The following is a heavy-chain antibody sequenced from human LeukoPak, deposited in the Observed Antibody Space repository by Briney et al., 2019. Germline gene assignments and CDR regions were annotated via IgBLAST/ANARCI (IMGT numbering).Heavy chain of an antibody. J-gene: IGHJ4*02. D-gene: IGHD6-13*01. CDR3: ARGWAAAGLFDY. V-gene: IGHV4-39*07. CDR1: GGSISSNGYY. CDR2: VYYSGDT. Sequence: PSETLSLTCTVSGGSISSNGYYWGWIRQPPGKGLEWIGSVYYSGDTYYKSSLKSRVTISVDTSKSQFSLKLTSVTAADTAVYYCARGWAAAGLFDYWGQGTLLTVSS.